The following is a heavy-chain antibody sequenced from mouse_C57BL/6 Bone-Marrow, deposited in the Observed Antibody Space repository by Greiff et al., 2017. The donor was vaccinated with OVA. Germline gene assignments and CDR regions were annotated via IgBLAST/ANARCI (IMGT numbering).Heavy chain of an antibody. J-gene: IGHJ2*01. V-gene: IGHV1-81*01. CDR2: IYPRSGNT. CDR1: GYTFTSYG. CDR3: ARGPYYFDY. Sequence: VMLVESGAELARPGASVKLSCKASGYTFTSYGISWVKQRTGQGLEWIGEIYPRSGNTYYNEKFKGKATLTADKSSSTAYMELRSLTSEDSAVYFCARGPYYFDYWGQGTTLTVSS.